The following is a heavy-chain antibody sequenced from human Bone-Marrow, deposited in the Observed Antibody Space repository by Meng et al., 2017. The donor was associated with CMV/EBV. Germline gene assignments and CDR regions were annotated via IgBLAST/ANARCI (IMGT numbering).Heavy chain of an antibody. CDR2: INWNSATI. J-gene: IGHJ6*02. Sequence: GGSLRLSCAASGFTFDDHAIHWVRQVPGKGLEWVSVINWNSATIRYADSVKGRFTISRDNAKNSVYLQMNSLRAEDMALYYCAKDRVVYDFSYGMDVWGQGTTVPVSS. V-gene: IGHV3-9*03. CDR1: GFTFDDHA. CDR3: AKDRVVYDFSYGMDV. D-gene: IGHD3-3*01.